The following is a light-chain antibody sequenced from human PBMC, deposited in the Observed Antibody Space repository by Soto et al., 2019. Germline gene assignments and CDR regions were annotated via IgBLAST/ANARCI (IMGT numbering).Light chain of an antibody. CDR3: QSYDSSLSGSV. Sequence: QAVLTQPPSVSGAPGQRVTISCTGSSSNIGAGYDVHWYQQLPGTAPKLLIYGNSNRPSGVPDRFSGSNSGTSASLALTGLRAEDEADAYCQSYDSSLSGSVFGGGTKLTVL. CDR1: SSNIGAGYD. J-gene: IGLJ2*01. V-gene: IGLV1-40*01. CDR2: GNS.